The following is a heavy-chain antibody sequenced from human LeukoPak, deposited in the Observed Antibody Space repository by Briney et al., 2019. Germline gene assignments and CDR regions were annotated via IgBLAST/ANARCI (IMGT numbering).Heavy chain of an antibody. J-gene: IGHJ5*02. CDR1: GYSITSGFS. CDR2: ISHSGTT. CDR3: AREGAVPGIDP. D-gene: IGHD3-16*01. Sequence: SETLSLTCAVSGYSITSGFSWGWSRPPPGKGLEWIGTISHSGTTDYKSTLESRLTISMDTSKNLFSLRLTSVTAADTAVYYCAREGAVPGIDPWGQGTLVTVSS. V-gene: IGHV4-38-2*02.